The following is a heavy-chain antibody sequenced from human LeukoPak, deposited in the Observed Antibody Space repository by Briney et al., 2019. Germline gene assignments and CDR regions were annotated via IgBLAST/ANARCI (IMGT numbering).Heavy chain of an antibody. Sequence: GGSLRLSCAASGFPFSSSAMSWVRQAPGKGLEWVSGLPRSGGDTYYADSVKGRFTISRDTSTNALHLQMNSLRAEDTAIYYCAKAKTITNGLFHCWGQGTLVTVSS. CDR1: GFPFSSSA. CDR3: AKAKTITNGLFHC. CDR2: LPRSGGDT. V-gene: IGHV3-23*01. J-gene: IGHJ4*02. D-gene: IGHD2-8*01.